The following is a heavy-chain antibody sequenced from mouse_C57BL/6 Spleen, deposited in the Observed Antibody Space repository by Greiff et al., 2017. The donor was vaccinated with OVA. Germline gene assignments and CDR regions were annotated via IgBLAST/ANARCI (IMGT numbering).Heavy chain of an antibody. CDR3: AGAWGSGYFDV. J-gene: IGHJ1*03. CDR2: IDPSDSYT. CDR1: GYTFTSYW. V-gene: IGHV1-50*01. Sequence: VHLQQPGAELVKPGASVKLSCKASGYTFTSYWMQWVKQRPGQGLEWIGEIDPSDSYTNYNQKFKGKATLTVDTSSSTAYMQLSSLTSEDSAVYYCAGAWGSGYFDVWGTGTTVTVSS. D-gene: IGHD1-1*02.